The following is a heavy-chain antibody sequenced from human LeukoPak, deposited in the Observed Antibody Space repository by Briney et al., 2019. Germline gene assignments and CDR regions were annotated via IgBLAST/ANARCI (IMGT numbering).Heavy chain of an antibody. CDR1: GGTFSSYA. Sequence: ASVKVSCKASGGTFSSYAISWVRQAPGQGLEWMGRIIPILGIANYAQKFQGRVTITADKSTSTAYMELSSLRSEDTAVYYCARLPSDLRYFDHNWFDPWGQGTLVTVSS. V-gene: IGHV1-69*04. CDR2: IIPILGIA. D-gene: IGHD3-9*01. J-gene: IGHJ5*02. CDR3: ARLPSDLRYFDHNWFDP.